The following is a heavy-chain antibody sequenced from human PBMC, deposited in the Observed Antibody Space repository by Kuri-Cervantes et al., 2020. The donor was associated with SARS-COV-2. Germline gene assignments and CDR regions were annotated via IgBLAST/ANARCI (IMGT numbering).Heavy chain of an antibody. CDR3: AKGSPGITIFGVVIIDPSDAFDI. CDR2: ITRSSSYI. Sequence: GESLKISCAASGFTFSSYSMNWVRQAPGKGLEWVSSITRSSSYIYYADSVKGRFTISRDNSKNTLYLQMNSLRAEDTAVYYCAKGSPGITIFGVVIIDPSDAFDIWGQGTMVTVSS. V-gene: IGHV3-21*01. D-gene: IGHD3-3*01. J-gene: IGHJ3*02. CDR1: GFTFSSYS.